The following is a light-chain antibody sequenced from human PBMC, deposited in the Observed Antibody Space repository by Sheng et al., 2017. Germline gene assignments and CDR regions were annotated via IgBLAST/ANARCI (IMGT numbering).Light chain of an antibody. J-gene: IGKJ1*01. V-gene: IGKV3-20*01. CDR2: GAS. Sequence: EIVVTQSPDTLSLSPGERATLSCRASQSVNTDLAWFQQRSGQAPRLLIYGASSRATGIADRFSGSGSGTDFTLTISRLEPEDFAVYYCQQYYISPRTFGQGTKVEI. CDR1: QSVNTD. CDR3: QQYYISPRT.